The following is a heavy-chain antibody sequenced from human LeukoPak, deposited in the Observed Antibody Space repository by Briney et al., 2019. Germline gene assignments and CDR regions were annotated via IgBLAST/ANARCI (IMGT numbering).Heavy chain of an antibody. J-gene: IGHJ6*02. CDR1: GFTFSNSA. CDR3: AIRGSSYYYSMDV. Sequence: GGSLRLSCAASGFTFSNSAMSWVRQAPGKGLEWVSVIYTGGSTHYAESVKGRFTISRQHSKNTLYLQMNSLRPEDTAVYYCAIRGSSYYYSMDVWGQGTTVTVSS. CDR2: IYTGGST. V-gene: IGHV3-53*04. D-gene: IGHD1-26*01.